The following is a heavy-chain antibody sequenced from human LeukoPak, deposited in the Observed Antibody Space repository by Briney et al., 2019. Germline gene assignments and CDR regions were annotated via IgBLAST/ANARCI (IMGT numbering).Heavy chain of an antibody. V-gene: IGHV1-18*01. Sequence: GASVKVSCKASGYTFTSYGISWVRQAPGHGLEWMGWISAYNGNTNYAQKLQGRVTMTTDTSTSTAYVELRSLRSDDTAVYYCARDRGDIVVVPAAIGGYWGQGTLVTVSS. D-gene: IGHD2-2*02. J-gene: IGHJ4*02. CDR1: GYTFTSYG. CDR2: ISAYNGNT. CDR3: ARDRGDIVVVPAAIGGY.